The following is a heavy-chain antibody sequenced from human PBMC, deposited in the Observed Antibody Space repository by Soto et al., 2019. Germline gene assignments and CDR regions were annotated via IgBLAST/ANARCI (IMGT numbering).Heavy chain of an antibody. CDR2: IYPGDSDT. V-gene: IGHV5-51*01. D-gene: IGHD6-13*01. J-gene: IGHJ3*02. CDR1: GYSFTSYW. Sequence: GESLKISCKGSGYSFTSYWIGWVRQMPGKGLEWMGIIYPGDSDTRYSPSFQGQVIISADKSISTAYLQWSSLKASDTAMYYCARRPGIAAAGTAFDIWGQGTMVTVSS. CDR3: ARRPGIAAAGTAFDI.